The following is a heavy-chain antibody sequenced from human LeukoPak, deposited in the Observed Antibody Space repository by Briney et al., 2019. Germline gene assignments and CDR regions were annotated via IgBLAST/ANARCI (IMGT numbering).Heavy chain of an antibody. D-gene: IGHD1-26*01. J-gene: IGHJ4*02. CDR2: ISTTGDT. Sequence: GGSLRLSCAASGFTFSSYDMHWVRQATGKGLEWVSAISTTGDTYYPGSAKGRFTISRENAKSSLYLQMNSLRAEDTAVYYCARGRSGSYFDSWGQGTLVAVSS. V-gene: IGHV3-13*04. CDR1: GFTFSSYD. CDR3: ARGRSGSYFDS.